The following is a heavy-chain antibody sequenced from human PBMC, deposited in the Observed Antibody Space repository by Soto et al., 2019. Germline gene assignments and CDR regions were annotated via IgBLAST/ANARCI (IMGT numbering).Heavy chain of an antibody. V-gene: IGHV4-39*01. D-gene: IGHD2-8*02. CDR3: ARHDGLWTGDPPPNWFDP. CDR2: FQYRGST. CDR1: GGSVSTYY. Sequence: QLQLQESGPGLVKPSETLSLTCTVSGGSVSTYYWGWIRQPPGRGLEWIGSFQYRGSTYYNPSLKSRVTIPVATSSSPFSLKLYSVTAAAPAVYYCARHDGLWTGDPPPNWFDPWSQGTLVPVSS. J-gene: IGHJ5*02.